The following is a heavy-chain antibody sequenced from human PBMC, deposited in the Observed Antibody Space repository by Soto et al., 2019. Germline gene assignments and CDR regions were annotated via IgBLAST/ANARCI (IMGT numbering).Heavy chain of an antibody. Sequence: QVQLVQSGAEVKKPGASVKVSCKASGYTFTSYAMHWVRQAPGQRLEWMGWINAGNGNTKYSQKFQGRVTITRDTSGSTAYMELSSLRSEDTAVYYCARNLMDYDILTGYYMGYYFDYWGQGTLVTVSS. D-gene: IGHD3-9*01. V-gene: IGHV1-3*01. CDR3: ARNLMDYDILTGYYMGYYFDY. CDR1: GYTFTSYA. J-gene: IGHJ4*02. CDR2: INAGNGNT.